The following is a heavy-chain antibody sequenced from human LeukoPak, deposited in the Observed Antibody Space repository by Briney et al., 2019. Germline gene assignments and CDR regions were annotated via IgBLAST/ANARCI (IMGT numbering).Heavy chain of an antibody. CDR2: ISYDGSNK. CDR3: ARGGDIVVVPAAMWDY. J-gene: IGHJ4*02. Sequence: GGSLRLSCAASGFTFSSYAMHWVRQAPGKGLEWVAVISYDGSNKYYADSVKGRFTISRDNSKNTLYLQMNSLRAEDTAVYHCARGGDIVVVPAAMWDYWGQGTLVTVSS. D-gene: IGHD2-2*01. CDR1: GFTFSSYA. V-gene: IGHV3-30-3*01.